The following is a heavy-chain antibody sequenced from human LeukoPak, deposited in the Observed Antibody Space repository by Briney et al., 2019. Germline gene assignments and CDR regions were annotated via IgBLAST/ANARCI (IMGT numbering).Heavy chain of an antibody. CDR2: ISSSSTYR. J-gene: IGHJ4*02. V-gene: IGHV3-21*01. CDR3: ARGRYSGSYLPDY. D-gene: IGHD1-26*01. Sequence: GGSLRLSCAASGFTFSSYGMSWVRQAPGKGLEWVSSISSSSTYRYYAASVKGRFTISRDNAKNSLYLQMNSLRAEDTALYYCARGRYSGSYLPDYWGQGTLVTVSS. CDR1: GFTFSSYG.